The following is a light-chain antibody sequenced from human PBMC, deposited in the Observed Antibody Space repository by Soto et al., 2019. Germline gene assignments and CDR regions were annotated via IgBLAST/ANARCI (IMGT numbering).Light chain of an antibody. CDR3: QQYNNWPIT. CDR2: GAS. CDR1: QSVSINY. Sequence: EIVLTQSPGTLSLSPGERATLSCRASQSVSINYLAWYQQKPGQAPRLLIYGASTRATGIPARFSGSGSGTDFTLTISRLESEDFAMYYCQQYNNWPITFGQGTRLEIK. J-gene: IGKJ5*01. V-gene: IGKV3-20*01.